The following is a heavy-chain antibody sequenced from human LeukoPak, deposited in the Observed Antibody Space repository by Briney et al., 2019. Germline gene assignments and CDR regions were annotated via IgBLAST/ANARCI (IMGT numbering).Heavy chain of an antibody. D-gene: IGHD2-2*01. J-gene: IGHJ5*02. CDR3: ATAYCSSTSCPT. V-gene: IGHV3-23*01. CDR2: INDSGDST. Sequence: GGSLRLSCAASGFTFSSYAMSWVRQAPGKGLEWVSSINDSGDSTYYADSVKGRFTISRDNSKNTLYLLMNNLRAEGTAIFYCATAYCSSTSCPTWGQGTLVTVSS. CDR1: GFTFSSYA.